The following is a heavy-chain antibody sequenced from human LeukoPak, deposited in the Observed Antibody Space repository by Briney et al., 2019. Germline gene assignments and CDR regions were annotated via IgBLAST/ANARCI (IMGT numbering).Heavy chain of an antibody. CDR2: IYYSGST. CDR1: GGSISSYY. Sequence: PSETLSLTCTVSGGSISSYYWSWIRQPPGKGLEWIGYIYYSGSTYYNPSLKSRVTISVDTSKNQFSLKLSSVTAADTAVYYCARHSLDIVVVPAALDAFDIWGQGTMVTVSS. J-gene: IGHJ3*02. CDR3: ARHSLDIVVVPAALDAFDI. V-gene: IGHV4-59*04. D-gene: IGHD2-2*03.